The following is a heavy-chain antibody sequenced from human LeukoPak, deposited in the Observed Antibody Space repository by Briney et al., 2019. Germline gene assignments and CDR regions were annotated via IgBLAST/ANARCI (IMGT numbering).Heavy chain of an antibody. V-gene: IGHV1-46*01. Sequence: GASVKVSCKASGYTFTTYYVHWVRQAPGQGLEWMGIINPSGGSTTYAQKFRGRLTMTRDMSTSTVYMELSSLRSEDTAVYYCARGLIAARNYNWFDPWGQGTLVTVSS. CDR3: ARGLIAARNYNWFDP. CDR2: INPSGGST. D-gene: IGHD6-6*01. CDR1: GYTFTTYY. J-gene: IGHJ5*02.